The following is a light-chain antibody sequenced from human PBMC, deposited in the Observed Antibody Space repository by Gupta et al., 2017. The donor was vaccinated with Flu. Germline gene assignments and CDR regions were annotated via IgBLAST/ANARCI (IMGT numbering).Light chain of an antibody. Sequence: SPGKTGTSSCTRRGGRSVIKYVQWDQQRPGRCPKNVIYEDDKRPSGVPARFYGSIARSSNSASLTIAGLKNEDEAEYSCKYYEVFGGGSKLTVL. V-gene: IGLV6-57*01. J-gene: IGLJ2*01. CDR3: KYYEV. CDR2: EDD. CDR1: GGRSVIKY.